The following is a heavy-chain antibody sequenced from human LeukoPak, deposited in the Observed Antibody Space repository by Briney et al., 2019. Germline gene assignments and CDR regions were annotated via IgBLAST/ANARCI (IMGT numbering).Heavy chain of an antibody. CDR2: ITSSNNYI. J-gene: IGHJ6*03. Sequence: GGSLRLSCAASGFTFSSYWMSWVRQAPGKGLEWVSSITSSNNYIYYADSMKGRFTISRDNAKNSLYLQMNSLRAEDTAVYYCARGPVGGSSLPQIYYYYYYMDVWGKGTTVTVSS. CDR1: GFTFSSYW. D-gene: IGHD6-13*01. CDR3: ARGPVGGSSLPQIYYYYYYMDV. V-gene: IGHV3-21*01.